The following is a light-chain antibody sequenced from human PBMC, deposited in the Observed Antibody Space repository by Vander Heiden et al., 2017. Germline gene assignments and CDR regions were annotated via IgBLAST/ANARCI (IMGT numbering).Light chain of an antibody. J-gene: IGLJ3*02. V-gene: IGLV1-36*01. Sequence: QSALTQPPSVSGAPRQRVTISCSGSSCKMGKNAVNLYQQLPGKGPQLLMYYDDLLALGGPGGFSGSKVGSSASLANSGVQGEEEADYYCAAWDDSLHGWGFGGGTKLNVL. CDR3: AAWDDSLHGWG. CDR1: SCKMGKNA. CDR2: YDD.